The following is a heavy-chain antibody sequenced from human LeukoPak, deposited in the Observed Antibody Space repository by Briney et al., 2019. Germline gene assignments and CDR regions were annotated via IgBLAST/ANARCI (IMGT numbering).Heavy chain of an antibody. CDR2: IKQDGSET. Sequence: GGSLRLSCAASGFTSSTYWMSWVRQAPGKGLEWVASIKQDGSETYYVDSVKGRFTLSRDNAKNSLYLQMNSLRADDTAVYYCARDRDSRWDFDPWGQGTLVTVSS. J-gene: IGHJ5*02. CDR1: GFTSSTYW. CDR3: ARDRDSRWDFDP. V-gene: IGHV3-7*01. D-gene: IGHD5-12*01.